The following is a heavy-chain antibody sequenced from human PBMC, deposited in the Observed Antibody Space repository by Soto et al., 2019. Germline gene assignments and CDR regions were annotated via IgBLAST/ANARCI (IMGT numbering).Heavy chain of an antibody. Sequence: QVQLQQWGAGLLKPSETLSLTCAVYGGSFSGYYWSWIRQPPGKGLEWIGEINHSGGTNYNPSLKSRVTISVDTSKNQFSLKLSSVTAADTAVYYCAREYYDILTGLNNWFDPWGQGTLVTVSS. CDR3: AREYYDILTGLNNWFDP. J-gene: IGHJ5*02. V-gene: IGHV4-34*01. D-gene: IGHD3-9*01. CDR1: GGSFSGYY. CDR2: INHSGGT.